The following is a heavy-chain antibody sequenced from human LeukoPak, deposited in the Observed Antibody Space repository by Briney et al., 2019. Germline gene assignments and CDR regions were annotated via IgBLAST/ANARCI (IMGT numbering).Heavy chain of an antibody. D-gene: IGHD2-15*01. V-gene: IGHV4-34*01. J-gene: IGHJ4*02. CDR3: ARAQDYYFDY. CDR2: INHSGST. Sequence: SETLSFTCAVYGGSFSGYYWSWIRQPPGKGLEWIGEINHSGSTNYNPSLKSRVTISVDTSKNQFSLKLSSVTAADTAVYYCARAQDYYFDYWGQGTLVTVSS. CDR1: GGSFSGYY.